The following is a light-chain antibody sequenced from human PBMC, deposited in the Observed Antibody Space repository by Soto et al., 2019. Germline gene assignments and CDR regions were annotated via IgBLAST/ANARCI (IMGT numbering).Light chain of an antibody. V-gene: IGKV3-11*01. J-gene: IGKJ4*01. CDR1: QSVSSN. CDR3: QQRSNWPPVT. Sequence: EIVMTQSPTILSVSPGARATLSCRASQSVSSNLAWYQQKPGQAPRLLIYDASNRATGIPARFSGSGSGTDFTLTISSLEPEDFGVYYCQQRSNWPPVTFGGGTKVDIK. CDR2: DAS.